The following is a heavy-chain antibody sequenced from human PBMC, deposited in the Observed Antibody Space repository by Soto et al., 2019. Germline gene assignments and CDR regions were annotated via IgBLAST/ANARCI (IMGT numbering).Heavy chain of an antibody. CDR3: ARGGLTDYFDY. D-gene: IGHD2-21*02. J-gene: IGHJ4*01. CDR1: GFTFSSYG. V-gene: IGHV3-33*01. Sequence: QVQLVESGGGVVQPGRSLRLSCSASGFTFSSYGMHWVRQAPGKGLEWVAVIWYDGSNKYYADSVKGRFTISRDNSKNTLYLQMNSLRAEDTAVYYCARGGLTDYFDYWGHGTLVTVSS. CDR2: IWYDGSNK.